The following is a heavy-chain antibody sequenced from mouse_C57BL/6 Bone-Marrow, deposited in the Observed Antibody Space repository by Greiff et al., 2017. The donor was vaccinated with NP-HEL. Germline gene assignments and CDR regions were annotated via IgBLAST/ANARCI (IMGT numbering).Heavy chain of an antibody. CDR3: WRHKDYYGSSPTGLDD. CDR2: IRRKRNNYAT. D-gene: IGHD1-1*01. CDR1: GFSFNTYA. Sequence: EVQGVESGGGLVQPKGSLKLSCAASGFSFNTYAMNWVRQAPGKGLEWVARIRRKRNNYATYYADSVKDRFTISRDDSESMLYLQMNNLKTEDTAMYYWWRHKDYYGSSPTGLDDWGQGTTLTVSS. V-gene: IGHV10-1*01. J-gene: IGHJ2*01.